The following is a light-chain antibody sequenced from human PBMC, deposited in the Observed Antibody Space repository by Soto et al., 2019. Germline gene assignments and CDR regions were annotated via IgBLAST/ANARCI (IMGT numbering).Light chain of an antibody. Sequence: DIQMTHSPSTLSASVGDRVTITCRASQSISSGLAWYQQKPGKAPKLLIYKESCLESRVPSRFSGSGSGTEFTLTISSLQPDDFATYYCHQYNSFPWTFGQGPKVEIK. CDR3: HQYNSFPWT. V-gene: IGKV1-5*03. CDR1: QSISSG. CDR2: KES. J-gene: IGKJ1*01.